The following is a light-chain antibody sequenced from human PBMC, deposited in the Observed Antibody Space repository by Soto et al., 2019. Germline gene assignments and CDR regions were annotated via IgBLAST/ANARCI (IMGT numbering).Light chain of an antibody. CDR1: SSNIGAGYD. CDR3: PSYDSSLRVV. J-gene: IGLJ2*01. CDR2: GNS. V-gene: IGLV1-40*01. Sequence: QSVLTQPPSVSGAPGQRVTISCTGSSSNIGAGYDVHWYKQLPGTAPKLLIYGNSNRPSGVPDRFSGSKSGTSASLAITGLQAEDEADYYCPSYDSSLRVVFGGGTKLTVL.